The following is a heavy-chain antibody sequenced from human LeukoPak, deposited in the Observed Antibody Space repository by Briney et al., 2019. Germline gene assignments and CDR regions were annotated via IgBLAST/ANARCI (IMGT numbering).Heavy chain of an antibody. CDR2: IIPIFGAA. J-gene: IGHJ4*02. CDR1: GGTFSSYA. CDR3: ARDNDSRDPPHFDY. Sequence: ASVKVSCKASGGTFSSYAISWVRQAPGQGLEWMGGIIPIFGAANYAQKFQGRVTITADESTRTAYMELSSLRSEDTAVYYCARDNDSRDPPHFDYWGQGTVVNVSS. V-gene: IGHV1-69*01. D-gene: IGHD3-16*01.